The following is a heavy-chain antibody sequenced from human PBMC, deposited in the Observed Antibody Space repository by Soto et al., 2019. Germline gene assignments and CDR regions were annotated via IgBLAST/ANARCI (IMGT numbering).Heavy chain of an antibody. V-gene: IGHV4-59*01. Sequence: SETLSLTCTVSGGSISSYYWSWIRQPPGKGLEWIGYIYYSGSTNYNPSLKSRVTISVDTSKNQFSLKLSSVTAADTAVYYCARGNPGGPAALDFDYWGQGTLVTVSS. CDR1: GGSISSYY. CDR2: IYYSGST. J-gene: IGHJ4*02. D-gene: IGHD2-2*01. CDR3: ARGNPGGPAALDFDY.